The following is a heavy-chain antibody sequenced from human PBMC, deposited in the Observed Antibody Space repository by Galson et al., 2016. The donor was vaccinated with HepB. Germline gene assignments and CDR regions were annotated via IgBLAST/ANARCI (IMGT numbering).Heavy chain of an antibody. D-gene: IGHD3-10*01. J-gene: IGHJ4*02. V-gene: IGHV3-30-3*01. Sequence: SLRLSCAASGFTFSSYAMHWVRQAPGKGLEWVAVISYDGSNKHYADSVKGRFTISRDNSKNTLYLQMNSLRAEDTAVYYCAASEYGSGSFNYWGQGILVSVSA. CDR2: ISYDGSNK. CDR1: GFTFSSYA. CDR3: AASEYGSGSFNY.